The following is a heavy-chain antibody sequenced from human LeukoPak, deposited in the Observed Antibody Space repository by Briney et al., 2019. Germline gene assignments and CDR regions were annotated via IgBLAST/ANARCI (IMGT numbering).Heavy chain of an antibody. CDR2: INTNTGNP. J-gene: IGHJ3*02. V-gene: IGHV7-4-1*02. CDR1: RYTFTSYT. Sequence: GASVKVSCKASRYTFTSYTMNWVRQAPGQGLEWMGWINTNTGNPTYAQGFTGRFVFSLDTSVSTAYLQISSLKAEDTAVYYCVRGGYSGYESRPDAFDIWGQGTMVTVSS. CDR3: VRGGYSGYESRPDAFDI. D-gene: IGHD5-12*01.